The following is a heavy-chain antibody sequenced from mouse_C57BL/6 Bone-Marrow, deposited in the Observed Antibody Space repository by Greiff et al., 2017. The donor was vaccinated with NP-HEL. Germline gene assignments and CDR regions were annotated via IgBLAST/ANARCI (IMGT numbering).Heavy chain of an antibody. J-gene: IGHJ1*03. CDR3: ARGEVTTVVATGWYFDV. D-gene: IGHD1-1*01. Sequence: VQLQQPGAELVKPGASVKMSCKASGYTFTSYWITWVKQRPGQGLEWIGDIYPGSGSTNYNEKFKSKATLTVDTSSSTAYMQLSSLTSEDSAVYDCARGEVTTVVATGWYFDVWGRGTTATVAA. V-gene: IGHV1-55*01. CDR1: GYTFTSYW. CDR2: IYPGSGST.